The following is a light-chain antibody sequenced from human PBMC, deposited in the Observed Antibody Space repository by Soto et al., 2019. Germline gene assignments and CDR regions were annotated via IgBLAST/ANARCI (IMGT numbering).Light chain of an antibody. CDR3: QQYGSSPLT. CDR2: GAS. V-gene: IGKV3-20*01. CDR1: QSVSSNY. Sequence: ERVLTQSPGTLSLSPGERATRSCRASQSVSSNYLAWYQQKPGQAPRLLIYGASSRATGIPDRFSGSGSGTNFIVTISRLEPEDFGLYYCQQYGSSPLTFGGGTKVDIK. J-gene: IGKJ4*01.